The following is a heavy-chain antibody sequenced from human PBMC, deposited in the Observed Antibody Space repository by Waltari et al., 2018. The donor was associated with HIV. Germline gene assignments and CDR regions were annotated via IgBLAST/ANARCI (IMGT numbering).Heavy chain of an antibody. V-gene: IGHV4-61*01. J-gene: IGHJ4*02. CDR1: GGSVSSGSYA. D-gene: IGHD5-18*01. CDR3: ARYSAIYYFDY. Sequence: QVQLQESGPGLVKPSETLSLTCTVSGGSVSSGSYAWSWIRQPPGKGLEWIGYIYYSGSTNYNPSLKSRVTISVDTSKNQFSLKLSSVTAADTAVYYCARYSAIYYFDYWGQGTLVTVSS. CDR2: IYYSGST.